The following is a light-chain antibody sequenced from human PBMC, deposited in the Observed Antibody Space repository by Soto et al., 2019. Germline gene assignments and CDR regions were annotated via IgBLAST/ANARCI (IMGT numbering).Light chain of an antibody. CDR3: QQYNNWPHT. J-gene: IGKJ4*01. CDR1: QSVSSK. CDR2: GAS. V-gene: IGKV3-15*01. Sequence: DIVLTQSPGTLSLSPGERATLSCRASQSVSSKLAWYQEKLGQVPRLLMYGASTRATGIPARFSGSGSGTEFTLTISSLQSEDFAVYYCQQYNNWPHTFGGGTKVDIK.